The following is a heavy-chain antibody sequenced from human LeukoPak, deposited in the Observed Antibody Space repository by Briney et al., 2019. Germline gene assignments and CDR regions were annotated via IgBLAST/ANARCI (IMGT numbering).Heavy chain of an antibody. D-gene: IGHD1-26*01. CDR1: GGTFSSYA. Sequence: ASVKVSCKASGGTFSSYAISRVRQAPGQGLEWMGGIIPIFGTANYAQKFQGRVTITADESTSTAYMELSSLRSEDTAVYYCARDLVGAPGSGMDVWGQGTTVTVSS. CDR2: IIPIFGTA. CDR3: ARDLVGAPGSGMDV. J-gene: IGHJ6*02. V-gene: IGHV1-69*13.